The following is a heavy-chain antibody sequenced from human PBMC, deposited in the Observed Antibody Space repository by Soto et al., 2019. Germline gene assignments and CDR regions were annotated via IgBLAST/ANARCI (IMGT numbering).Heavy chain of an antibody. CDR3: AKDMGYSSPTGLDY. Sequence: GGSLRLSCAASGFTFDDYAMHWVRQAPGKGLEWVSGISWNSGSIGYADSVKGRFTISRDNAKNSLYLQMNSLRAEDTALYYCAKDMGYSSPTGLDYWGQGTLVTVSS. D-gene: IGHD6-13*01. CDR1: GFTFDDYA. J-gene: IGHJ4*02. V-gene: IGHV3-9*01. CDR2: ISWNSGSI.